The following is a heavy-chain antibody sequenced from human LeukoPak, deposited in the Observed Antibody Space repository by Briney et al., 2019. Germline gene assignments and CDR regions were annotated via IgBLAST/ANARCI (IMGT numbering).Heavy chain of an antibody. CDR3: VREIIRLGQDDYFDY. J-gene: IGHJ4*02. Sequence: GGSLRLSCAASGFTFSSYSLNWVRQAPGKGLEWVSSITTSSSYIYYADSVKGRFTISRDNAKNSLSLQMNSLRAEDTAVYYCVREIIRLGQDDYFDYWGQGTLVTVSS. CDR2: ITTSSSYI. V-gene: IGHV3-21*01. D-gene: IGHD3-3*02. CDR1: GFTFSSYS.